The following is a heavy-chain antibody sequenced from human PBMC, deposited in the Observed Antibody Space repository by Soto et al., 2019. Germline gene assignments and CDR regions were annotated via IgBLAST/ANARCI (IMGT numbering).Heavy chain of an antibody. J-gene: IGHJ5*02. CDR3: ARDHGGYCSGGSCYSGWFDP. Sequence: EASVKVSCKASGYTLTSYAMHWVRQAPGQRLKRMGWINAGNGNTKYSQKFQGRVTITRDTSASTAYMELSSLRSEDTAVYYCARDHGGYCSGGSCYSGWFDPWGQGTLVTVSS. CDR1: GYTLTSYA. D-gene: IGHD2-15*01. CDR2: INAGNGNT. V-gene: IGHV1-3*01.